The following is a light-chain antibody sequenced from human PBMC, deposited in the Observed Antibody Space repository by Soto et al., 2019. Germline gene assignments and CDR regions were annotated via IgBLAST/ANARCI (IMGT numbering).Light chain of an antibody. J-gene: IGLJ3*02. Sequence: QSVLTQPASVSGSPGQSITISCTGTSSDVGGYNYVSWYQQHPGKAPKLVIYEVINRPSGVSNRFSGSKSGNTASLSIPGLQADDEADYYCSSYTSSSTWVFGGGTKVTVL. CDR3: SSYTSSSTWV. CDR1: SSDVGGYNY. CDR2: EVI. V-gene: IGLV2-14*01.